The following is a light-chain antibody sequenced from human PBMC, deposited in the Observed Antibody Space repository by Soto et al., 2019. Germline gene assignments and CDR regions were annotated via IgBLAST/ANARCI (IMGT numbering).Light chain of an antibody. V-gene: IGKV1-5*03. CDR3: QEYETSPWT. CDR1: QRIDTW. J-gene: IGKJ1*01. Sequence: DIQMTQSPSIVSASVGDRVTITCRASQRIDTWLAWYQQKPGTAPKLLIYKATTLQSGVPSRFSGSGSGTEFALAISSLEPDDFATYCCQEYETSPWTFGQGTKVEVK. CDR2: KAT.